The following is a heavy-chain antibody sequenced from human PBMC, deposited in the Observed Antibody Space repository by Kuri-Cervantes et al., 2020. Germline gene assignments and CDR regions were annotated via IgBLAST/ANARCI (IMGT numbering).Heavy chain of an antibody. CDR2: ISGSGGST. Sequence: GESLKISCAASGFTFSSYAMSWVRQAPGKGLEWVSAISGSGGSTYYADSVKGRFSISRDNAKKSLYLQMNSLRAEDTALYYCVRVGRAGGINYYIDVWGKGTTVTVSS. V-gene: IGHV3-23*01. CDR3: VRVGRAGGINYYIDV. J-gene: IGHJ6*03. D-gene: IGHD1-14*01. CDR1: GFTFSSYA.